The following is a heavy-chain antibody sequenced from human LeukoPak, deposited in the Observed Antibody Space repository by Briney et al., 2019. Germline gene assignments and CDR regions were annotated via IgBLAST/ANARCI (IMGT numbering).Heavy chain of an antibody. CDR3: AKIRTIFGVVIIPEFDY. V-gene: IGHV3-23*01. CDR2: ISGSGGST. Sequence: PGGSLRLSCAASGFTFSSYAMSWVRQAPGKGLEWVSAISGSGGSTYYADSVKGRFTISRDNSKNTLYLQMNSLRAEDTAVYYCAKIRTIFGVVIIPEFDYWGQGTLVTVSS. D-gene: IGHD3-3*01. J-gene: IGHJ4*02. CDR1: GFTFSSYA.